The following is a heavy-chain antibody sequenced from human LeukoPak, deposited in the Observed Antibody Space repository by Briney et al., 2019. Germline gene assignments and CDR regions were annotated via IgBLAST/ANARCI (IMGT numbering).Heavy chain of an antibody. J-gene: IGHJ3*02. CDR2: MNPNSGNT. V-gene: IGHV1-8*01. Sequence: ASVKVSCKASGYTFTSYDTNWVRQATGQGLEWMGWMNPNSGNTGYAQKFQGRVTMTRNTSISTAYMELSSLRSEDTAVYYCARGGRYFDWLSLWGDAFDIWGQGTMVTVSS. CDR3: ARGGRYFDWLSLWGDAFDI. CDR1: GYTFTSYD. D-gene: IGHD3-9*01.